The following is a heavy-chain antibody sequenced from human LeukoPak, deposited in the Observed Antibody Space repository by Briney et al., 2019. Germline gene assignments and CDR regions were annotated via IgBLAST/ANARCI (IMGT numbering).Heavy chain of an antibody. V-gene: IGHV3-21*01. CDR1: GFTFSSYS. CDR3: ARDTAMVTGGTFWFDP. Sequence: GGYLRLSCAASGFTFSSYSMNWVRQAPGKGREWVSSISSSSSYIYYADSVKGRFTISRDNAKNSLYPQMNSLRAEDTAVYYCARDTAMVTGGTFWFDPWGQGTLVTVSS. D-gene: IGHD5-18*01. J-gene: IGHJ5*02. CDR2: ISSSSSYI.